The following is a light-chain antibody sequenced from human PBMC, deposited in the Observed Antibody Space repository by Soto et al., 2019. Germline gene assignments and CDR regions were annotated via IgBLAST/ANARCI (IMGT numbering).Light chain of an antibody. V-gene: IGLV3-21*02. CDR2: DDY. Sequence: SYELTQPPSVSVAPGQTARITCGGANIGRKSVHWYQQKPGQAPVLVVYDDYDRPSGIPERFSGSNSGNTATLTISGVEAGDEADYYCQVWDTSSDVVFGGGTKLTVL. CDR1: NIGRKS. J-gene: IGLJ2*01. CDR3: QVWDTSSDVV.